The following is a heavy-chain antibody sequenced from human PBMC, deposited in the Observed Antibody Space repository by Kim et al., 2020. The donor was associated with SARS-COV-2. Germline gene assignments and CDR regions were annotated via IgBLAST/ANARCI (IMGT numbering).Heavy chain of an antibody. CDR1: GGSISSSSYY. V-gene: IGHV4-39*01. CDR3: ACSGSYFNFDY. J-gene: IGHJ4*02. CDR2: IYYSGST. Sequence: SETLSLTCTVSGGSISSSSYYWGWIRQPPGKGLEWIGSIYYSGSTYYNPSLKSRVTISVDTSKNQFSLKLSSVTAADTAVYYCACSGSYFNFDYWGQGTLVTVSS. D-gene: IGHD3-10*02.